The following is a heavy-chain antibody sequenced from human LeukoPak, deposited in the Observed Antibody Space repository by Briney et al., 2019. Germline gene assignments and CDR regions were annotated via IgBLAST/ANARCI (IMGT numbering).Heavy chain of an antibody. CDR2: ISGSGGKT. J-gene: IGHJ4*02. Sequence: GGSLRLSCAASGFIFSSYDISWVRQAPGQGLEWVSAISGSGGKTYYADSVKGRFTISRDNFKNTLYLQMNSLRAEDTAVYYCAKESWGSGWYDYWGQGTLVTVSS. CDR3: AKESWGSGWYDY. V-gene: IGHV3-23*01. CDR1: GFIFSSYD. D-gene: IGHD6-19*01.